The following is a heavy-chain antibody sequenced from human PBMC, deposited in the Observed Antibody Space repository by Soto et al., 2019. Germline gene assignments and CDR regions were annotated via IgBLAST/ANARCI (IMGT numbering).Heavy chain of an antibody. V-gene: IGHV3-9*01. J-gene: IGHJ4*02. CDR3: AKDGGVGAYNYFDY. D-gene: IGHD1-26*01. CDR1: GFTFDDYA. CDR2: ISWNSGSI. Sequence: RLSCAASGFTFDDYAMHWVRQAPGKGLEWVSGISWNSGSIGYADSVKGRFTISRDNAKNSLYLQMNSLRAEDTALYYCAKDGGVGAYNYFDYWGXGTLVTVSS.